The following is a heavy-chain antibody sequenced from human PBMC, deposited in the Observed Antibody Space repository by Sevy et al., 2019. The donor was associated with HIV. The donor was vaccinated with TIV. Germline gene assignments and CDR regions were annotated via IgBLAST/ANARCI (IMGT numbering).Heavy chain of an antibody. CDR2: IYTTGNT. CDR1: GGSINSGDYY. D-gene: IGHD5-12*01. J-gene: IGHJ4*02. CDR3: ARDLSRSGYYSFDF. Sequence: SETLSLTCSVSGGSINSGDYYWTWLRQPAGRRLEWVGRIYTTGNTNYNPSLKSRVTISLDMSKNQFSLDLNSVTASDTAVYFCARDLSRSGYYSFDFWGQGALVTVSS. V-gene: IGHV4-61*02.